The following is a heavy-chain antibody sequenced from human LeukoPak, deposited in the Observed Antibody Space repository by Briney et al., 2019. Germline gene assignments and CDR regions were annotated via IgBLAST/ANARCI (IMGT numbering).Heavy chain of an antibody. CDR3: ARDSVAAADTAFDY. CDR2: INTNTGYP. D-gene: IGHD6-13*01. J-gene: IGHJ4*02. Sequence: VSVKVSCKASGYTFTSYAMNWVRQAPGQGLEWMGWINTNTGYPTYAQGFTGRFVFSLDTSVSTAYLQISSLKAEDTAVYYCARDSVAAADTAFDYWGQGTLVTVSS. V-gene: IGHV7-4-1*02. CDR1: GYTFTSYA.